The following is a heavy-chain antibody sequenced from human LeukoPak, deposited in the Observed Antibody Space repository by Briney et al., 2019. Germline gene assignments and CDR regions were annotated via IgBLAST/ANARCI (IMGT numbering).Heavy chain of an antibody. J-gene: IGHJ4*02. D-gene: IGHD3-22*01. CDR1: GFTFSSYG. Sequence: GGSLRLSCAASGFTFSSYGMSWVRQAPGKGLEWVSAISGSGGSTYYADSVKGRFTISRDNSKNTLYLQMNSLRAEDTAVYYCAKGDLRSLYYYDSIHDYWGQGTLVTVSS. CDR2: ISGSGGST. V-gene: IGHV3-23*01. CDR3: AKGDLRSLYYYDSIHDY.